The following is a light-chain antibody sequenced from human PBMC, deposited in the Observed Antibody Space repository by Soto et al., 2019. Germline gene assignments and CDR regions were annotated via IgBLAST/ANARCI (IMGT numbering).Light chain of an antibody. CDR2: EVT. CDR3: SSRAGNNIV. CDR1: SSDVGAYSF. Sequence: QSVLTQPPSASGSPGQSVTISCTGTSSDVGAYSFVSWYQQHPGKAPKLMIYEVTKRPSGVPDRFSGSKSGNTASLTVSGLQAEDEADYYCSSRAGNNIVFGGGTKLIVL. V-gene: IGLV2-8*01. J-gene: IGLJ2*01.